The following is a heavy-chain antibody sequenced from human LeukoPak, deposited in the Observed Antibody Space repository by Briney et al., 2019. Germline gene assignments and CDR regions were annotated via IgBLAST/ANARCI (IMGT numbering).Heavy chain of an antibody. CDR3: ARDRITMVRGVTNDAFDI. CDR2: INHSGST. D-gene: IGHD3-10*01. Sequence: PSETLSLTCAVYGGSFSGYYWSWIRQPPGKGLEWIGEINHSGSTNYNPSLKSRVTISVDTSKNQFSLKLSSVTAADTAVYYCARDRITMVRGVTNDAFDIWGQGTMVTVSS. CDR1: GGSFSGYY. J-gene: IGHJ3*02. V-gene: IGHV4-34*01.